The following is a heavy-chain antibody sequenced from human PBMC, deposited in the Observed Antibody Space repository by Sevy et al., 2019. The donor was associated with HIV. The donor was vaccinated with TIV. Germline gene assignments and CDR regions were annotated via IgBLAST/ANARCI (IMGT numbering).Heavy chain of an antibody. V-gene: IGHV3-30*04. J-gene: IGHJ3*02. Sequence: GGSLRLSCTASGFVFSSYAMHWVRQAPGKGLEWVAFIAYDGSNKNYADSVKGRFTLSRDNSKNTLYLQMNSPGAEDTAVYYCARPRFCEWLSSAAFDIWGQGTMVTVSS. CDR1: GFVFSSYA. CDR2: IAYDGSNK. D-gene: IGHD3-3*01. CDR3: ARPRFCEWLSSAAFDI.